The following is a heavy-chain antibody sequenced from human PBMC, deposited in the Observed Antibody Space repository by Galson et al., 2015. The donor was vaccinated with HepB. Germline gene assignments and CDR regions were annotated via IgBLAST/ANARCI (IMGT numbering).Heavy chain of an antibody. J-gene: IGHJ6*02. V-gene: IGHV3-33*08. CDR3: ARSSGSLRGGDYYYGMDV. CDR1: GFTFSSYG. CDR2: IWYDGSNK. Sequence: SLRLSCAASGFTFSSYGMHWVRQAPGKGLEWVAVIWYDGSNKYYADSVKGRFTISRDNSKNTLYLQMNSLRAEDTAVYYCARSSGSLRGGDYYYGMDVWGQGTTVTVSS. D-gene: IGHD1-26*01.